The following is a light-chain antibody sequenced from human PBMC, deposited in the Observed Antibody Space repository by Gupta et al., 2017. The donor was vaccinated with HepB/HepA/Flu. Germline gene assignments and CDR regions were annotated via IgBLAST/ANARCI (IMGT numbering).Light chain of an antibody. CDR2: QDS. Sequence: SYELTQPPSVSVSPGQTASITCSGDKLGDKYACWYQQKPGQSLVLVIYQDSKRPSAIPVRFSSSDSTTTVTITILETQAVADSYYYSQAWNSSILVFGGGTKITVL. V-gene: IGLV3-1*01. J-gene: IGLJ2*01. CDR1: KLGDKY. CDR3: QAWNSSILV.